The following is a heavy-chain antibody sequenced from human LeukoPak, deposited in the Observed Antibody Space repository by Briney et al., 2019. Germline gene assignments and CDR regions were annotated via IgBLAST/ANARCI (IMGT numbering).Heavy chain of an antibody. CDR3: ARLRYCSSTSCYGFDY. CDR1: GYSFTSYW. CDR2: IYPGDSDT. D-gene: IGHD2-2*01. V-gene: IGHV5-51*01. J-gene: IGHJ4*02. Sequence: GESLKISCKGSGYSFTSYWIGWVRQMPGKGLEWMGIIYPGDSDTRYSPSFQGQVTISAGKSISTAYLQWSSLKASDTAMYYCARLRYCSSTSCYGFDYWGQGTLVTVSS.